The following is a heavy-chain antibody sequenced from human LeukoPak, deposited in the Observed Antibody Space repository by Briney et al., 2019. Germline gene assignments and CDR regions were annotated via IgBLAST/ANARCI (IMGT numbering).Heavy chain of an antibody. CDR3: ARVGARQILEY. Sequence: PGGSLRLSCAASGFTFSTYWMSWVRQAPGKGLEWVAVIKQDGTEKYYVDSVKGRFTISRDNAKNSLYLQMNSLRAEDTAVYYCARVGARQILEYWGQGTLVTVSS. J-gene: IGHJ4*02. D-gene: IGHD4-17*01. V-gene: IGHV3-7*01. CDR2: IKQDGTEK. CDR1: GFTFSTYW.